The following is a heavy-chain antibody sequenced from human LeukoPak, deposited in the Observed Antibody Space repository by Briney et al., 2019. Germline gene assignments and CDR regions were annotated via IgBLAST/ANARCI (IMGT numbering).Heavy chain of an antibody. V-gene: IGHV4-39*01. CDR2: IYYSGST. J-gene: IGHJ4*02. D-gene: IGHD2-2*01. CDR3: ARQVLVPAAAPHFDY. CDR1: GGSISSSSYY. Sequence: SETLSLTCTVSGGSISSSSYYWGWIRQPPGKGLELIGSIYYSGSTYYNPSLKSRVTISVDTSKNQFSLKLSSVTAADTAVYYCARQVLVPAAAPHFDYWGQGTLVTVSS.